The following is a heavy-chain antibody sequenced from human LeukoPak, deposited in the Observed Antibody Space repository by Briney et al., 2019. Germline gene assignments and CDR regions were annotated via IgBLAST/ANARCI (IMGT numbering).Heavy chain of an antibody. CDR3: VKLTGEEAFDI. D-gene: IGHD2-21*01. Sequence: PGGSLRLSCSVAGFTFTSYAMHWVRQAPGKGLEYVSAISSNGGSTYYADSVKGRFTISRDNSKNTLYLQMSSLRAEDTAVYYCVKLTGEEAFDIWGQATMVTVSS. J-gene: IGHJ3*02. V-gene: IGHV3-64D*09. CDR2: ISSNGGST. CDR1: GFTFTSYA.